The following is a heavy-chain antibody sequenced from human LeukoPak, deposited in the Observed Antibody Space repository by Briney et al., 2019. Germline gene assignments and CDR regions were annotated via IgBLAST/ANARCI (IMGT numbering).Heavy chain of an antibody. Sequence: GGSLRLSCAASGFTFSTYEINWVRQAPGKGLEWFSYITSSGGTTYYAESVKGRFTISRDNTKNSVYLQMNNLTAEDTALYYCAREDFWGQGTLVTVSP. CDR1: GFTFSTYE. CDR2: ITSSGGTT. J-gene: IGHJ4*02. CDR3: AREDF. V-gene: IGHV3-48*03.